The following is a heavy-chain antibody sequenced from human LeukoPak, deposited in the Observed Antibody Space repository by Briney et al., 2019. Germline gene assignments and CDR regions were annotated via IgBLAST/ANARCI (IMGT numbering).Heavy chain of an antibody. Sequence: SQTLSLTCAISGDSVSSNSVTWNWIRQSPSRGLEWLGRTYYRSTWYNDYAVSVRGRITVNPDISKNQFSLHLNSVTPEDTAVYYCARRLTQYDCFDPWGQGILVTVSS. V-gene: IGHV6-1*01. CDR2: TYYRSTWYN. D-gene: IGHD2-2*01. J-gene: IGHJ5*02. CDR1: GDSVSSNSVT. CDR3: ARRLTQYDCFDP.